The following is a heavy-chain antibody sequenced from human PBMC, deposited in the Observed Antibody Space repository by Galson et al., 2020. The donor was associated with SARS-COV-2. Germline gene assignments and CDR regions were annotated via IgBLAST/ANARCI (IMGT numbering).Heavy chain of an antibody. J-gene: IGHJ6*03. Sequence: SETLSLTCTVSGFSISSYYWSWIRQPPGKGLEWIGYIYYSGSTNYNPSLKSRVTISVDTSKNQFSLKLSSVTAADTAVYYCARVGLGYCSSTSCYFDYYYMDVWGKGTTVTVSS. V-gene: IGHV4-59*01. CDR2: IYYSGST. CDR1: GFSISSYY. D-gene: IGHD2-2*01. CDR3: ARVGLGYCSSTSCYFDYYYMDV.